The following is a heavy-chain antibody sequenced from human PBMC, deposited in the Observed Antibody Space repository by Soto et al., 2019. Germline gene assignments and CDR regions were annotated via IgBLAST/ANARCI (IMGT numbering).Heavy chain of an antibody. CDR3: ASPPTRGRVVPAAIGYYGMDV. CDR2: IIPIFGTA. V-gene: IGHV1-69*01. Sequence: QVQLVQSGAEVKKPGSSGKFSCTASGGTFSSYASSWVRQAPGQGLEWMGGIIPIFGTANYAQKFQGRVTITADESTSTAYMELSSLRSEDTAVYYCASPPTRGRVVPAAIGYYGMDVWGQVPTVTVSS. J-gene: IGHJ6*02. D-gene: IGHD2-2*02. CDR1: GGTFSSYA.